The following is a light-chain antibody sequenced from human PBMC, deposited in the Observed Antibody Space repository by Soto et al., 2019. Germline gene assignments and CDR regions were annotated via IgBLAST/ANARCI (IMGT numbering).Light chain of an antibody. Sequence: QSALTQPASVSGSPGQSITISCTGTGSDVGGYNYVSWYQQHPGKAPKLMIYDVSNRPSGVSNRFSGSKSGNTASLTISGLQAEDEADYYCSSYTSRSSSTYVFGTGTKVT. CDR1: GSDVGGYNY. J-gene: IGLJ1*01. CDR3: SSYTSRSSSTYV. V-gene: IGLV2-14*01. CDR2: DVS.